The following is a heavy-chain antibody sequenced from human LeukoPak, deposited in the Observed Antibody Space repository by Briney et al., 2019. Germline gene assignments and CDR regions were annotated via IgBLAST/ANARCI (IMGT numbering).Heavy chain of an antibody. CDR3: AKDLYSSSWYGGY. J-gene: IGHJ4*02. CDR1: GFTFSSYS. Sequence: GGSLRLSCAASGFTFSSYSMNWVRQAPGKGLEWVSSISSSSSYIYYADSVKGRFTISRDNAKNSLYLQMNSLRAEDTAVYYCAKDLYSSSWYGGYWGQGTLVTVSS. D-gene: IGHD6-13*01. V-gene: IGHV3-21*04. CDR2: ISSSSSYI.